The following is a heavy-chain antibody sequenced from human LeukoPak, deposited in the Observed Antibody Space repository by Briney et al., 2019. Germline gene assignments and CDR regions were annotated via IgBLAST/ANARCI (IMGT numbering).Heavy chain of an antibody. V-gene: IGHV4-59*01. J-gene: IGHJ3*02. D-gene: IGHD3-10*01. CDR1: GGSISSYY. CDR2: IYYNGST. CDR3: ARGTYYYGSGSYSLDAFDI. Sequence: SETLSLTCSVSGGSISSYYWSWLRQPPGKGLELIGYIYYNGSTNYSPSLKSRVTISVDTSKNHFSLKLSSVTAADTAVYYCARGTYYYGSGSYSLDAFDIWGQGTMVTVSS.